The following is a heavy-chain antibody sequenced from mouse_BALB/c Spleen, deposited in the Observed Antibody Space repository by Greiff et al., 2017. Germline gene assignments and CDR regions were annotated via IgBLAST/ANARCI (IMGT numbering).Heavy chain of an antibody. D-gene: IGHD2-1*01. CDR2: IWGDGST. Sequence: VKLQESGPGLVAPSQSLSITCTVSGFSLTSYGVHWVRQPPGKGLEWLGMIWGDGSTDYNSALKSRLSISKDNSKSQVFLKMNSLQTDDTARYYCAREREYGNYVGAMDYWGQGTSVTVSS. CDR1: GFSLTSYG. J-gene: IGHJ4*01. V-gene: IGHV2-6-7*01. CDR3: AREREYGNYVGAMDY.